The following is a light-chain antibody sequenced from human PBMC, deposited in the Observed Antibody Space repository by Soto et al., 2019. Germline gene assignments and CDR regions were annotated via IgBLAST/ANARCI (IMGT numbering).Light chain of an antibody. CDR3: HQYGSSPRT. Sequence: EIVLTQSPAALSLSPGEGATLSCRASGRIGNNYLAWYQQQKPGQAPRLLIFGAFNMAAGIPDRFSGSGSGTDFTLTISKLMPEDFAVYYCHQYGSSPRTFGQGTKLEIK. J-gene: IGKJ2*01. V-gene: IGKV3-20*01. CDR1: GRIGNNY. CDR2: GAF.